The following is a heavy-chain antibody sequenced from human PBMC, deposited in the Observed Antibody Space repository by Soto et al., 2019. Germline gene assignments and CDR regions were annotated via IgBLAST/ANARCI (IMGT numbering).Heavy chain of an antibody. Sequence: AGSLRLSCAASGFTFSRYAMSWVRQAPGKGLEWVSSISGSSSYIYYADSVKGRFTISRDNAKNSLYLQMNSLRAEDTAVYYCVISGYLDYWGQGTLVTVSS. J-gene: IGHJ4*02. CDR2: ISGSSSYI. CDR1: GFTFSRYA. D-gene: IGHD6-19*01. V-gene: IGHV3-21*01. CDR3: VISGYLDY.